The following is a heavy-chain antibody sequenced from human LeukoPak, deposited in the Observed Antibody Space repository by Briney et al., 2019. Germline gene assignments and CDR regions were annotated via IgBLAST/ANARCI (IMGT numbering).Heavy chain of an antibody. CDR3: ARVLSGDQRAIIAFDT. CDR2: INPNSGGT. J-gene: IGHJ3*02. Sequence: ASVKVSCKASGYTFTGYYMHWVRQAPGQGLEWMGWINPNSGGTNYTQKFQGRVTMTRDTSISTAYMELSRLRSDDTAVYYCARVLSGDQRAIIAFDTWGQGTMVTVSS. V-gene: IGHV1-2*02. D-gene: IGHD2-21*01. CDR1: GYTFTGYY.